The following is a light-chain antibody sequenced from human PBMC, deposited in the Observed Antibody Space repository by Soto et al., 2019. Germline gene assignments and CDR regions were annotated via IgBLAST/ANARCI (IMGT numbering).Light chain of an antibody. CDR3: QTWGTGTVV. J-gene: IGLJ2*01. CDR1: SGHSSYA. Sequence: QPVLTQSPSASASLGASVKLTCTLSSGHSSYAIAWYQQQPEKGPRYLMKVNSDGSHSKGDGIPDRFSGSSSGAERYLTISSLQSEDEADYYCQTWGTGTVVFGGGTKLTVL. CDR2: VNSDGSH. V-gene: IGLV4-69*01.